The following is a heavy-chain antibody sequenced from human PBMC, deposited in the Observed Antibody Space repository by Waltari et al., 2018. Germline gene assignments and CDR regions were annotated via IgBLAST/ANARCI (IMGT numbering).Heavy chain of an antibody. CDR2: INYDGSQK. J-gene: IGHJ4*02. Sequence: VQVVESVGGLVQPGGSLRVAWGASGFPFSRYWMSWVRQPPGKGREGVANINYDGSQKYYVDSVKGRFTISRDNAKNSVYLQMNSLRVEDTAVYYCAKSRGFEYWGQGTLITVSS. CDR1: GFPFSRYW. CDR3: AKSRGFEY. V-gene: IGHV3-7*01. D-gene: IGHD2-2*01.